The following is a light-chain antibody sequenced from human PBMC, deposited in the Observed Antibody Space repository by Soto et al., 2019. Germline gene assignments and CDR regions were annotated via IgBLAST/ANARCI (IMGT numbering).Light chain of an antibody. Sequence: DVQVTQSPSSLSASVGDRVTITCRASQSIDRYLNWYQQKPGKAPKLLIYAASSLQSGVPSRFSGSGSGTDFTFTISSLQPEDIATYYCQQYDNLPLTFGGGTKVDIK. V-gene: IGKV1-33*01. J-gene: IGKJ4*01. CDR1: QSIDRY. CDR3: QQYDNLPLT. CDR2: AAS.